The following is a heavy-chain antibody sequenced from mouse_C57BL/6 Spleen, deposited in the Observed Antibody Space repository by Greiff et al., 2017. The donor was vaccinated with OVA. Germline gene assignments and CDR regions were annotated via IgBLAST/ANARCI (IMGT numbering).Heavy chain of an antibody. CDR3: TASWYFDY. CDR2: IRLKSDNYAT. V-gene: IGHV6-3*01. J-gene: IGHJ2*01. Sequence: DVKLVESGGGLVQPGGSMKLSCVASGFTFSNYWMNWVRQSPEKGLEWVAQIRLKSDNYATHYAESVKGRFTISRDDSKSSVYLQMNNLRAEDTGIYYCTASWYFDYWGQGTTLTVSS. CDR1: GFTFSNYW.